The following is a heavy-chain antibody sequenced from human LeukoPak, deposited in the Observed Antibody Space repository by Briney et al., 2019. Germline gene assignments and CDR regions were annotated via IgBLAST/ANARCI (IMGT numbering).Heavy chain of an antibody. CDR3: ARNADDSSSYPYFDY. CDR2: IYHSGRT. V-gene: IGHV4-59*01. Sequence: SETLSLTCTVSGGSISNYYWSWIRQPPGKELEWIGYIYHSGRTNYNPSLKSRVTISEDTSKNQFSLKLSSVTAADTAIYYSARNADDSSSYPYFDYWGQGTLVTVSS. J-gene: IGHJ4*02. D-gene: IGHD3-22*01. CDR1: GGSISNYY.